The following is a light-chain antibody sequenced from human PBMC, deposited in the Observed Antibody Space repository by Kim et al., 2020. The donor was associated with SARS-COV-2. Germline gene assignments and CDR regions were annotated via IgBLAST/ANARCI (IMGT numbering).Light chain of an antibody. CDR2: DAT. V-gene: IGKV3-11*01. Sequence: LSQGEIPTLACRASQSVSSYLAWYQQKPGHASRLLIYDATNRATGIPARFSGSGSGTDFTLTISSLEPEDFAVYYCQQRSNWPMYTFGQGTKLEI. CDR1: QSVSSY. CDR3: QQRSNWPMYT. J-gene: IGKJ2*01.